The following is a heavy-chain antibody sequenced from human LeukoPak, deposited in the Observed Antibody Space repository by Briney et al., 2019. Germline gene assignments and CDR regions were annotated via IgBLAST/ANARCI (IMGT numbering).Heavy chain of an antibody. V-gene: IGHV3-30*18. J-gene: IGHJ4*02. D-gene: IGHD1-26*01. CDR1: GFTFSSYG. CDR3: AKDRSGSYSQGLDY. Sequence: GGSLRLSCAASGFTFSSYGMHWVRQAPGKGLEWVAVISYDGSNKYYADSVKGRFTISRDNSKNTLYLQMNSLRAEDTAVYYCAKDRSGSYSQGLDYWGQGTLVTVSS. CDR2: ISYDGSNK.